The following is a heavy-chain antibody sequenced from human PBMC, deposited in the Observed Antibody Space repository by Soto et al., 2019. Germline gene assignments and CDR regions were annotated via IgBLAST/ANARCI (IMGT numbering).Heavy chain of an antibody. CDR3: AKDPIKYCGGDCYHDY. Sequence: TGGSLRLSCAASGFTFSDYTMIWVRQAPGKGLEWVSAISGSGGSIYYADSVKGRFTISRDNSKNTLYLQMNSLRAEDTAVYYCAKDPIKYCGGDCYHDYWGQGTLVTVSS. V-gene: IGHV3-23*01. CDR1: GFTFSDYT. CDR2: ISGSGGSI. D-gene: IGHD2-21*02. J-gene: IGHJ4*02.